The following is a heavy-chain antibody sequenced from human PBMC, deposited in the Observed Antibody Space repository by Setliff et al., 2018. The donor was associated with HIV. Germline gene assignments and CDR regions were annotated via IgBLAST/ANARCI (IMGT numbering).Heavy chain of an antibody. CDR3: ASIELAAMVPVDY. V-gene: IGHV3-53*01. CDR1: GFTVSSNH. Sequence: PGESLKISCAASGFTVSSNHMSWVRQAPGKGLEWVLTTTNSARSTHSADSVKGRFTISRDDSRKTLYLQMNSLRAEDTAVYYCASIELAAMVPVDYWGQGTLVTVSS. CDR2: TTNSARST. D-gene: IGHD5-18*01. J-gene: IGHJ4*02.